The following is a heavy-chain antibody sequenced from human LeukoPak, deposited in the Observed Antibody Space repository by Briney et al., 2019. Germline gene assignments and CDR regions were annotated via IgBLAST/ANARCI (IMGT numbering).Heavy chain of an antibody. Sequence: SETLSLTCTVSGGSISSYYWSWIRQPPGKGLEWIGYIYYSGSTNYNPSLKSRVTMSVDTSKNQFSLKLSSVTAADTAVYYCAREGGGITMVRGVIGYYYYMDVWGKGTTVTISS. J-gene: IGHJ6*03. V-gene: IGHV4-59*12. CDR1: GGSISSYY. CDR3: AREGGGITMVRGVIGYYYYMDV. CDR2: IYYSGST. D-gene: IGHD3-10*01.